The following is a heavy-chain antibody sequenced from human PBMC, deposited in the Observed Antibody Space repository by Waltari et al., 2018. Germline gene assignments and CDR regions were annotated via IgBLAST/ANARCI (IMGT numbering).Heavy chain of an antibody. CDR1: GGTLSSYP. J-gene: IGHJ6*03. CDR2: IIPIVGTT. CDR3: ARDFWSGTDYYYYMDV. Sequence: QVQLVQSGAEVKKPGSSVKVSCKASGGTLSSYPFTWVRQAPEQGLEWMGGIIPIVGTTNYEQKFQGRVTISADESTSTVFLELSSLRAEDTAVYYCARDFWSGTDYYYYMDVWGKGTTVTVSS. D-gene: IGHD3-3*01. V-gene: IGHV1-69*01.